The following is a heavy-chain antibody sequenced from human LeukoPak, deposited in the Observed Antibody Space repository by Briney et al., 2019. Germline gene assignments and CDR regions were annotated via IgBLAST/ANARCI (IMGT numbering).Heavy chain of an antibody. Sequence: SETLSLTCAVYGGSFSDYYWSWIRQHPGKGLEWIGYIYYSGSTYYNPSLKSRVTISVDTSKNQFSLKLSSVTAADTAVYYCARDRYCSGGSCGFFDYWGQGTLVTVSS. CDR1: GGSFSDYY. CDR3: ARDRYCSGGSCGFFDY. J-gene: IGHJ4*02. D-gene: IGHD2-15*01. V-gene: IGHV4-31*11. CDR2: IYYSGST.